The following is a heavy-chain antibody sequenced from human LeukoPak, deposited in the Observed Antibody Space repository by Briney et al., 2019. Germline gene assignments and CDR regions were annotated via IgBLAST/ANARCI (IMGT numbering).Heavy chain of an antibody. D-gene: IGHD2-8*02. CDR3: ARDLSLL. CDR1: GFTFSSYS. Sequence: GGSLRLSCAASGFTFSSYSMHWVRQAPGKGLEWVSSISGSTSYIYYADYADSVKGRFTISRDNARNSLYLQMNSLRAEDTAVYYCARDLSLLGGQGTLVTVSS. CDR2: ISGSTSYIYYA. V-gene: IGHV3-21*01. J-gene: IGHJ4*02.